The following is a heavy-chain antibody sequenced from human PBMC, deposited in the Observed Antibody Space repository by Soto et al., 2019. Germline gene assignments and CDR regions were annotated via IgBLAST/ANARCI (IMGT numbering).Heavy chain of an antibody. V-gene: IGHV4-31*03. D-gene: IGHD2-15*01. CDR2: IYYSGST. Sequence: SETLSLTCTVSGGSISSGGYYWSWIRQHPGKGLEWIGYIYYSGSTYYNPSLKSRVTISVDTSKNQFSLKLSSVTAADTAVYYCARYVVAANNWFDPWGQGTLVTVSS. CDR3: ARYVVAANNWFDP. CDR1: GGSISSGGYY. J-gene: IGHJ5*02.